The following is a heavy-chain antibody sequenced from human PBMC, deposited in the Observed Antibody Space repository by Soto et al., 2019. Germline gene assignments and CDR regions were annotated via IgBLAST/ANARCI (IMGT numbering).Heavy chain of an antibody. V-gene: IGHV4-39*01. J-gene: IGHJ6*02. CDR3: ARHMGLGHSYGFPYYYYGMDV. CDR1: GGSISSSSYY. Sequence: QLQLQESGPGLVKPSETLSLTCTVSGGSISSSSYYWGWIRQPPGKGLEWIGSIYYSGSTYYNPSLKSRVTISVDTSKNQFSLKLSSVTAADTAVYYCARHMGLGHSYGFPYYYYGMDVWGQGTTVTVSS. D-gene: IGHD5-18*01. CDR2: IYYSGST.